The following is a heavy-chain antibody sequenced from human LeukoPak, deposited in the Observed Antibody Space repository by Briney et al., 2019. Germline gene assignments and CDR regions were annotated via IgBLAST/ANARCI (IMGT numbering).Heavy chain of an antibody. CDR1: GFTYSNYW. CDR2: IKSKTDGGTT. V-gene: IGHV3-15*01. D-gene: IGHD6-19*01. CDR3: TTDPQWLAADY. J-gene: IGHJ4*02. Sequence: GGSLRLSCAASGFTYSNYWMSWVRQAPGKGLEWVGRIKSKTDGGTTDYAAPVKGRFTISRDDSKNTLYLQMNSLKTEDTAVYYCTTDPQWLAADYWGQGTLVTVSS.